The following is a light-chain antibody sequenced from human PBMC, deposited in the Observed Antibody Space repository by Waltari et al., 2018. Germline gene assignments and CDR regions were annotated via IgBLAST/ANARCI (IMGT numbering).Light chain of an antibody. V-gene: IGLV2-14*03. CDR2: DVS. CDR3: ISYTTISTWV. Sequence: QSALTQPASVSGSHGQSITIPCPGTSSDVGGSNFLCWYQQHPDKAPKLIIYDVSERPSGVSNRFSGSKSVNTASLTISGLQAEDEADYYCISYTTISTWVFGTGTKVTVL. J-gene: IGLJ1*01. CDR1: SSDVGGSNF.